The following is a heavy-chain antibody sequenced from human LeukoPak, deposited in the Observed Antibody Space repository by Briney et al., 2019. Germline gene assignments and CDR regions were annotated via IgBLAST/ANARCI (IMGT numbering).Heavy chain of an antibody. J-gene: IGHJ3*02. Sequence: GGSLRLSCAASGFTFSSYSMNWVRQAPGKGLEWVSSISSSSSYIYYADSVKGRFTISRDNAKNSLYLQMNSLRAEDTAVYYCVGGYTDRYAFDIWGQGTTVTVSS. V-gene: IGHV3-21*01. CDR3: VGGYTDRYAFDI. D-gene: IGHD3-22*01. CDR1: GFTFSSYS. CDR2: ISSSSSYI.